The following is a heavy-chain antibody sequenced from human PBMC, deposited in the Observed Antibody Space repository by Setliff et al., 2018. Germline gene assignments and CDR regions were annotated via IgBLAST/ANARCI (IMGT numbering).Heavy chain of an antibody. Sequence: SETLSLTCTVSGGSIRNYYWSWIRQPPGKGLEWIGYIYYSGSTKYNPSLKSRVTISLDTSKNQFSLQLSSVTAADTAVYYCARDGLGAFSLRSMDVWGKGTTVTVSS. J-gene: IGHJ6*04. CDR1: GGSIRNYY. CDR3: ARDGLGAFSLRSMDV. V-gene: IGHV4-59*01. D-gene: IGHD3-3*02. CDR2: IYYSGST.